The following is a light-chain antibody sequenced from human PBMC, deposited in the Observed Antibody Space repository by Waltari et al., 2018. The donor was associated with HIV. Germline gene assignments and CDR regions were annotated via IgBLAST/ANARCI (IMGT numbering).Light chain of an antibody. CDR2: GNT. Sequence: QSVLTQPPSVSGAPGQRVPIPCTGSSPNIGAVFNLPCYQQLPGTAPKLLLYGNTNRPSGVPDRFSGSKSGTSASLAITGLQAEDEADYYCQSYDSSLSGLLFGGGTKLTVL. J-gene: IGLJ2*01. CDR3: QSYDSSLSGLL. CDR1: SPNIGAVFN. V-gene: IGLV1-40*01.